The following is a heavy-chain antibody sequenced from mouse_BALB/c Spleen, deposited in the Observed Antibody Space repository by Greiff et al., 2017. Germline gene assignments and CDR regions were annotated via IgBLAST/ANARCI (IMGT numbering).Heavy chain of an antibody. Sequence: QVQLQQPGAELVKPGASVKLSCKASGYTFTSYWMHWVKQRPGQGLEWIGEINPSNGRTNYNEKFKSKATLTVDKSSSTAYMQLSSLTSEDSAVYYCERIYDGYYAWFAYWGQGTLVTVSA. D-gene: IGHD2-3*01. CDR1: GYTFTSYW. V-gene: IGHV1S81*02. J-gene: IGHJ3*01. CDR3: ERIYDGYYAWFAY. CDR2: INPSNGRT.